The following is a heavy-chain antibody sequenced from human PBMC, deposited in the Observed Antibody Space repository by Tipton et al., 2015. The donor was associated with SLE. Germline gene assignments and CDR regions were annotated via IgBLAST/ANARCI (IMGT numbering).Heavy chain of an antibody. CDR1: GGSISSHY. Sequence: TLSLTCTVSGGSISSHYWSWIRQPPGKGLEWIGYIYYSGSTYYNPSLKSRVTISVDTSKNQFSLNLISVTVADTAVYYCARDRGAAPDYWGQGTLVTVSS. CDR2: IYYSGST. V-gene: IGHV4-59*11. J-gene: IGHJ4*02. CDR3: ARDRGAAPDY. D-gene: IGHD6-6*01.